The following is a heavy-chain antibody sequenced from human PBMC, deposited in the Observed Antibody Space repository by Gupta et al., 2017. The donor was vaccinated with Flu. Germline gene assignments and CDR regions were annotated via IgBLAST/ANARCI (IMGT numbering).Heavy chain of an antibody. D-gene: IGHD3-22*01. J-gene: IGHJ6*02. Sequence: QEELVESGGGVVQPGTSLRLSCAASGFIFSSYALHWVRQTPGKGLEWVAAIWHDGGDKYYSDAVKGRFTISRDKSKNTLYLEMNSLRADDSAMYYCARDRSFSSSYLIRYYGADVWGQGTTVTVSS. V-gene: IGHV3-33*01. CDR3: ARDRSFSSSYLIRYYGADV. CDR1: GFIFSSYA. CDR2: IWHDGGDK.